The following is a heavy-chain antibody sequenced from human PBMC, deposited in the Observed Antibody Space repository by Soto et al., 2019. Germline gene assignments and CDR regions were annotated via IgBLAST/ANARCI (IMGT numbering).Heavy chain of an antibody. CDR3: AREGVGATPYYYYGMDV. V-gene: IGHV1-69*01. CDR2: IIPIFGTA. J-gene: IGHJ6*02. Sequence: QVQLVQSGAEVKKPGSSVKVSCKASGGTFSSYAISWVRQAPGQGLEWMGGIIPIFGTANYAQKFQGRVTITADESTTTAYMELSSLRSEDTAVYYCAREGVGATPYYYYGMDVWGQGTTVTVSS. D-gene: IGHD1-26*01. CDR1: GGTFSSYA.